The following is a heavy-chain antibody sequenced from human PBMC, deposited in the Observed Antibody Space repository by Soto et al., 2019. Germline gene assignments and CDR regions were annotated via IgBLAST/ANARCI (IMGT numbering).Heavy chain of an antibody. V-gene: IGHV3-23*01. CDR3: AKFIHNWNFGYFDY. Sequence: GGSLRLSCAASGFTFSSYWMSWVRQAPGKGLEWVSDIRGGGSRKYYADSVKGRFTISRDNSKNTLYLQMNSLRAEDTAVYYCAKFIHNWNFGYFDYWGQGTLVTVSS. CDR2: IRGGGSRK. J-gene: IGHJ4*02. D-gene: IGHD1-7*01. CDR1: GFTFSSYW.